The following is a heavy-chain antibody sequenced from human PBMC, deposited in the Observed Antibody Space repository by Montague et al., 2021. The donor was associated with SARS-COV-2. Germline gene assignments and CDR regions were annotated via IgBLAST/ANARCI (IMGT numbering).Heavy chain of an antibody. CDR3: ANFRRTQLLFGTLYYGMDV. Sequence: SETLSLTCAISGGSFSNYYWSWIRQPPGKGLEWIGYISDSGGTNYNPSLTSRVTMSVDTSKNQFSLKVNSVTAADTAVYYCANFRRTQLLFGTLYYGMDVWGQGTTVTVSS. D-gene: IGHD2-2*01. CDR1: GGSFSNYY. V-gene: IGHV4-59*08. CDR2: ISDSGGT. J-gene: IGHJ6*02.